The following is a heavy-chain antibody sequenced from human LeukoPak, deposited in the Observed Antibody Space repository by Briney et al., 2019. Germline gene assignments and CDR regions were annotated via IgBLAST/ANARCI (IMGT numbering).Heavy chain of an antibody. CDR3: ARASQGASKDIVVVPAARADWGNWFDP. V-gene: IGHV4-61*02. CDR1: GGSISSGGYY. J-gene: IGHJ5*02. Sequence: SQTLSLTCTVSGGSISSGGYYWSWIRQPAGKGLEWIGRIYTSGSTNYNPSLKSRVTISVDTSKNQFSLKLSSVTAADTAVYYCARASQGASKDIVVVPAARADWGNWFDPWGQGTLVTVSS. CDR2: IYTSGST. D-gene: IGHD2-2*01.